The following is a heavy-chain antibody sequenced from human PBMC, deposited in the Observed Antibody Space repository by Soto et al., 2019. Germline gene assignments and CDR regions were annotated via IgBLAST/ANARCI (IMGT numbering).Heavy chain of an antibody. CDR1: GGSISSSSYY. D-gene: IGHD1-7*01. J-gene: IGHJ4*02. V-gene: IGHV4-39*07. CDR2: IYYSGST. Sequence: SETLSLTCTVSGGSISSSSYYWGWIRQPPGKGLEWIGSIYYSGSTYYNPSLKSRVTISVDTSKNQFSLKLSSMTAADTAVYYCARDGPVCHNWNYFSFPNDYWGQGTLVPVSS. CDR3: ARDGPVCHNWNYFSFPNDY.